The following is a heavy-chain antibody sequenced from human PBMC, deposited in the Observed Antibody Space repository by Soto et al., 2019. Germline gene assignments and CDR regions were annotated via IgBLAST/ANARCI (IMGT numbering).Heavy chain of an antibody. CDR1: GFTFSTYG. J-gene: IGHJ4*02. CDR2: IWYDGSNK. CDR3: ARDRLLGNSFDY. V-gene: IGHV3-33*01. D-gene: IGHD1-26*01. Sequence: QVQLVESGGGVVQPGRSLRLSCAASGFTFSTYGMHWVRQAPGKGLEWVAVIWYDGSNKYYADSVTGRFTISRDNSKRTLYLQMNSLRAEGTAVYYCARDRLLGNSFDYWGQGSLVTVSS.